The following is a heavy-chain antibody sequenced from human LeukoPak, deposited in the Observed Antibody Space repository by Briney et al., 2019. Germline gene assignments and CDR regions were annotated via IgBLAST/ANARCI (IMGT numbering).Heavy chain of an antibody. CDR2: IDWDDDK. V-gene: IGHV2-70*11. D-gene: IGHD3-16*01. Sequence: SGPALVKPAQTLTLTCTFSGFSLSTSGMCLSWIRQPPGKALEWLARIDWDDDKYYNTSLRTRLTISKDISKNQVVLTMTNMDPVDTATYYCARVSRGDYGMYYFDYWGQGALVTVSS. J-gene: IGHJ4*02. CDR1: GFSLSTSGMC. CDR3: ARVSRGDYGMYYFDY.